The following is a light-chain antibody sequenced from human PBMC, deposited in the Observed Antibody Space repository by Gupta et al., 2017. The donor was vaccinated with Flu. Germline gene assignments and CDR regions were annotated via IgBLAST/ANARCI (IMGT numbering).Light chain of an antibody. V-gene: IGKV1-5*03. Sequence: PSTLSASVGDRVTITCRASQSISSSLAWYQQKSGKAPKLLIYKASSLESGVPSRFSGSGSGTEFTLTISSLQPDDFATYYCQQDNNYPWTFGQGTKVEIK. CDR1: QSISSS. CDR2: KAS. J-gene: IGKJ1*01. CDR3: QQDNNYPWT.